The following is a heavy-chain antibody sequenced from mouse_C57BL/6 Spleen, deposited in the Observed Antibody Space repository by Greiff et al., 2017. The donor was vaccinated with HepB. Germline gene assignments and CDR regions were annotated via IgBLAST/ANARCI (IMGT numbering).Heavy chain of an antibody. J-gene: IGHJ4*01. Sequence: EVMLVESGGGLVKPGGSLKLSCAASGFTFSDYGMHWVRQAPEKGLEWVAYISSGSSTIYYADTVKGRFTISRDNAKNTLCLQMTSLRSEDTAMYYCAKKRNLYYYAMDYWGQGTSVTVSS. V-gene: IGHV5-17*01. CDR3: AKKRNLYYYAMDY. CDR2: ISSGSSTI. D-gene: IGHD2-1*01. CDR1: GFTFSDYG.